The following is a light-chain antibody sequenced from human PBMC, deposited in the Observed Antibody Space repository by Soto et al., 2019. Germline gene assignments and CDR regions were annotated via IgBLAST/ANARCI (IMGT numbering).Light chain of an antibody. CDR1: QSVSSY. CDR2: DAS. J-gene: IGKJ4*01. CDR3: LQHNSYLLT. Sequence: EIVLTQSPATLSLSPGERATLSCRASQSVSSYLAWYQQKPGQAPRLLIYDASNRATGIPARFSGSGSGTDFSLTISSLEPEDFAVYYCLQHNSYLLTFGGGTKVEIK. V-gene: IGKV3-11*01.